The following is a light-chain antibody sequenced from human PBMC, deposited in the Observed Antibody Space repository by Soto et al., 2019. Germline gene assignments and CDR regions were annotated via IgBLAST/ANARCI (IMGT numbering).Light chain of an antibody. CDR1: SSNIGGYD. V-gene: IGLV1-40*01. J-gene: IGLJ7*01. CDR2: GNI. CDR3: QSYDSSLSGAV. Sequence: QSVLTQPPSVSGAPGQRVTISCTGSSSNIGGYDVHWYQQLPGTAPKLLIYGNINRPSGVPDRFSGSKSGTSASLAITGLQAEDEADYYCQSYDSSLSGAVFGGGIQLTVL.